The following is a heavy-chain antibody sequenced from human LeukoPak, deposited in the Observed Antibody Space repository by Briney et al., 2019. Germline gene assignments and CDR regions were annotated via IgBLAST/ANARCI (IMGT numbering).Heavy chain of an antibody. V-gene: IGHV3-23*01. CDR2: ITDSGGNT. Sequence: GGSLRLSCAASGLSFSTYAISWVRQAPGRGLEWVSCITDSGGNTLYADSVRGRFTISRDNSKNTLYLQMNNLRAEDTAIYYCAKSSGGSCYSSVDYWGQGTLVTVSS. J-gene: IGHJ4*02. CDR3: AKSSGGSCYSSVDY. D-gene: IGHD2-15*01. CDR1: GLSFSTYA.